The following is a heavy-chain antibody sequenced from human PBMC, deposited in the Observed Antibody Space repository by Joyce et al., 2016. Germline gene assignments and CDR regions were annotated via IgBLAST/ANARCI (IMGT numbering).Heavy chain of an antibody. V-gene: IGHV4-39*07. CDR3: ARTGEMVTAVHHFEY. D-gene: IGHD2-21*02. CDR1: GGSISGSSYY. CDR2: IYRSGTT. J-gene: IGHJ4*02. Sequence: QVQLQESGPGLVRPSETLSLTCSVSGGSISGSSYYWGWIRQSPGKGLEWLGSIYRSGTTYDNPSLKSRVIMSVDTSKNQFSLRLNSVSAADTAVYYCARTGEMVTAVHHFEYWDQGTLVTVSS.